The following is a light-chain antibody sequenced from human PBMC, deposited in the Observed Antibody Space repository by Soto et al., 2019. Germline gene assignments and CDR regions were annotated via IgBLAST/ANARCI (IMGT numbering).Light chain of an antibody. J-gene: IGKJ1*01. Sequence: EIVMTQSPATQSVSPGESATLSCRASQSVSSNLAWYQQKPCQAPRLLIYGASTRATGIPARFSGSGSGSEFTLTITSLQSEDFAVYYCQQYKNWLTWTFGQGTKVEI. CDR1: QSVSSN. CDR3: QQYKNWLTWT. CDR2: GAS. V-gene: IGKV3-15*01.